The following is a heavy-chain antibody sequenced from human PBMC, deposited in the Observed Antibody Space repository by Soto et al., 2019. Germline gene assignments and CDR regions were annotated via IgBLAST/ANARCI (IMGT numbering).Heavy chain of an antibody. CDR3: AHRRGWFDP. V-gene: IGHV2-5*01. Sequence: QITLKESGPTLVKPTQTLTLTCTFSGFSLSTSGVGVGWIRQPPGKALEWLVLIYWNGDKRYSPSLKSRLTITKDTSKNQVVLTMTNMDPVDTATYYCAHRRGWFDPWGQGTLVTVSS. J-gene: IGHJ5*02. CDR1: GFSLSTSGVG. CDR2: IYWNGDK.